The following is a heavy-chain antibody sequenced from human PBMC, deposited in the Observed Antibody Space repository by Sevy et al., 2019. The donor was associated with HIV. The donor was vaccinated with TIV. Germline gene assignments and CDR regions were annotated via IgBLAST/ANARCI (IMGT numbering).Heavy chain of an antibody. J-gene: IGHJ4*02. CDR3: AKDRVSGTYYTGDFDY. V-gene: IGHV3-23*01. Sequence: GGSLRLSCAASGFTFSSYAMSWVRQAPGKGLEWVSAISGSGGDTYYADSVKGRFTISRDNSNNTLYLQMNSLRAEDTAVYYCAKDRVSGTYYTGDFDYWGQGTLVTVSS. D-gene: IGHD3-10*01. CDR1: GFTFSSYA. CDR2: ISGSGGDT.